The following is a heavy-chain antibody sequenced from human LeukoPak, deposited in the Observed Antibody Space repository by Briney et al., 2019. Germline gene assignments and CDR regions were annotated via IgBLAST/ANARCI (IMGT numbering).Heavy chain of an antibody. D-gene: IGHD1-26*01. Sequence: SETLSLTCTVSGGSISRSSYYWGWIRQPPGKGLEWIGTIYYSGSTYYNPSPKSRVTISVDTSKNQFSLKLSSVTAADTAVYYCAMTEKVGAFDYWGQGTLVTVSS. CDR1: GGSISRSSYY. CDR3: AMTEKVGAFDY. V-gene: IGHV4-39*01. CDR2: IYYSGST. J-gene: IGHJ4*02.